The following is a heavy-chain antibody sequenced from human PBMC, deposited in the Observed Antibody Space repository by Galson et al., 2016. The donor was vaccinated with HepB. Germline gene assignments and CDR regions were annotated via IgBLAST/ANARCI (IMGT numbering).Heavy chain of an antibody. CDR2: VFYTGSA. Sequence: SETLSLTCTVSGGSLSRGSYYWSWIRQPPGKGLEWIGYVFYTGSASYNPSLKSRVTISVDPSKNQFSLDLRSVTAADKAVYFCARYCSGAGYTGALDIWGQGTTVTV. D-gene: IGHD2-15*01. J-gene: IGHJ6*02. CDR1: GGSLSRGSYY. V-gene: IGHV4-61*01. CDR3: ARYCSGAGYTGALDI.